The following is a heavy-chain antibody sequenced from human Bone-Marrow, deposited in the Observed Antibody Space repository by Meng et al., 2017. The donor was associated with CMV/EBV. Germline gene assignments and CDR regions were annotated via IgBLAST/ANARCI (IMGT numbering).Heavy chain of an antibody. Sequence: GESLKISCAASGFSFSSYAMSWVRQAPGKGLEWVAVISYDGSNKYYADSVKGRFTISRDNSKNTLYLQMNSLRAEDTAVYYCARDSIAAAPLDYWGQGTLVTVSS. D-gene: IGHD6-13*01. CDR2: ISYDGSNK. J-gene: IGHJ4*02. CDR1: GFSFSSYA. CDR3: ARDSIAAAPLDY. V-gene: IGHV3-30-3*01.